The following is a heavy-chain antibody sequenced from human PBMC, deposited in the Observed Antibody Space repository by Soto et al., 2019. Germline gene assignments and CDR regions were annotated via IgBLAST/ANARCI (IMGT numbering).Heavy chain of an antibody. CDR2: IYYSGST. D-gene: IGHD3-3*01. CDR3: ARWWSGSRQGFDN. CDR1: GGSISSGDYY. V-gene: IGHV4-31*03. J-gene: IGHJ5*02. Sequence: QVQLQESGPGLVKPSQTLSLTCTVSGGSISSGDYYWSWIRQHPGKGLEWIGYIYYSGSTYYNPSLKSRVTISVDTSRNQFAQKRSSVTAADTAVYYCARWWSGSRQGFDNWGQGTLVTVSS.